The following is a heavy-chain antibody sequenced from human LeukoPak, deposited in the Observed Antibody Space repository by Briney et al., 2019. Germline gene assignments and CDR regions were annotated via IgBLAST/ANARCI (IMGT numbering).Heavy chain of an antibody. J-gene: IGHJ3*02. CDR2: IYHSGST. D-gene: IGHD4-11*01. Sequence: SETLSLTCTVSGGSVSSGSYYWSWIRQPPGKGLEWIGYIYHSGSTYYNPSLKSRVTISVDRSKNQFSLKLSSVTAADTAVYYCARDSDYNAFDIWGQGTMVTVSS. CDR3: ARDSDYNAFDI. CDR1: GGSVSSGSYY. V-gene: IGHV4-30-2*01.